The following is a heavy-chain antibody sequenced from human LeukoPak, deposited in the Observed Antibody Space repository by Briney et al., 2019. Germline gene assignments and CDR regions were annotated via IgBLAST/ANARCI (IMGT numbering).Heavy chain of an antibody. CDR3: ARDLGRNFYYALDY. D-gene: IGHD3-22*01. J-gene: IGHJ4*02. CDR1: GYTFTDYY. V-gene: IGHV1-18*04. Sequence: ASVKVSCKASGYTFTDYYMHWVRQAPGQGLEWMGWISAYNDNTNYAQKLQGRVTMTTDTSTSTAYMELRSLRSDDTAVYYCARDLGRNFYYALDYWGQGTLVTVSS. CDR2: ISAYNDNT.